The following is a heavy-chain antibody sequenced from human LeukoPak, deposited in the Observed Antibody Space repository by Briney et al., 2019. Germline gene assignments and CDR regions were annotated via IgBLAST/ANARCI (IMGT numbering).Heavy chain of an antibody. V-gene: IGHV3-23*01. Sequence: GGSLRLSCAASGITFSSYAMSWVRQAPGKGLEWVSGISGSGGSTYYANSVKGRFTISRDNAKNSLYLQMNSLRAEDTAVYYCASKGIAVAGFDYWGQGTLVTVSS. CDR1: GITFSSYA. D-gene: IGHD6-19*01. CDR2: ISGSGGST. J-gene: IGHJ4*02. CDR3: ASKGIAVAGFDY.